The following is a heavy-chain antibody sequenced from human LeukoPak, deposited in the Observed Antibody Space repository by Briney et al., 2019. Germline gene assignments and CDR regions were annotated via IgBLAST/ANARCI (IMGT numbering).Heavy chain of an antibody. V-gene: IGHV1-69*05. CDR3: ASMRLVVVPAAMYFDY. CDR1: GGTFSSYA. CDR2: IIPIFGTA. D-gene: IGHD2-2*01. J-gene: IGHJ4*02. Sequence: ASVKVSCKASGGTFSSYAISWVRQAPGQGLEWMGGIIPIFGTANYAQKFQGRVTITTDESTSTAYMELSSLRSEDTAVYYCASMRLVVVPAAMYFDYWGQGTLVTVSS.